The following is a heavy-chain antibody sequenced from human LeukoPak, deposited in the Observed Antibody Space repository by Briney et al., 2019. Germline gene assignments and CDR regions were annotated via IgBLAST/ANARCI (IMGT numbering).Heavy chain of an antibody. CDR2: IYYIGTT. D-gene: IGHD3-22*01. CDR3: ARDTGMGYYDSSGYYSDAFDI. J-gene: IGHJ3*02. Sequence: SETLSLTCTVSGCSINSGAYYWSWIRQHPGKGLEWIGYIYYIGTTYYNPSLKSRFSMSEDTSKNQFSLKLSSVTAADTAVYYCARDTGMGYYDSSGYYSDAFDIWGQGTMVTVSS. CDR1: GCSINSGAYY. V-gene: IGHV4-31*03.